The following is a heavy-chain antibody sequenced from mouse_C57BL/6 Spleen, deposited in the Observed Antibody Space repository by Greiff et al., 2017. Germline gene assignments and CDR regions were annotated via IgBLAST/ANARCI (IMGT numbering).Heavy chain of an antibody. Sequence: EVKLQQSGPELVKPGASVKISCKASGYTFTDYYMNWVKQSHGKSLEWIGDINPNNGGTSYNQKFKGKATLTVDKSYSTAYMELRSLTSEDSAVYYCARNPSLNYWGQGTTLTVSS. D-gene: IGHD6-1*01. V-gene: IGHV1-26*01. CDR2: INPNNGGT. CDR3: ARNPSLNY. J-gene: IGHJ2*01. CDR1: GYTFTDYY.